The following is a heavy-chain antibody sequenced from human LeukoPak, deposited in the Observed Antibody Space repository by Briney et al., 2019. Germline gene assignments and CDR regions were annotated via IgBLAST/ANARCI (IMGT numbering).Heavy chain of an antibody. CDR2: ISGSGGST. V-gene: IGHV3-23*01. CDR1: GFTFSSYA. Sequence: GGSLRLSCAASGFTFSSYAMSWVRQAPGKGLEWVSAISGSGGSTYYADSVKGRFTISRDNSKNTLYLQMNSLRAEDTAVYYCATYGYYYDSSGYYYFNYYYGMDVWGQGTTVTVSS. CDR3: ATYGYYYDSSGYYYFNYYYGMDV. J-gene: IGHJ6*02. D-gene: IGHD3-22*01.